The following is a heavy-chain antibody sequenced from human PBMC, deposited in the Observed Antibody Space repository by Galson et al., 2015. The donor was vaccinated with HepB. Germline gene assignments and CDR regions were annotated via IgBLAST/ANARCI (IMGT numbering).Heavy chain of an antibody. CDR1: GASVTSRNYY. J-gene: IGHJ4*02. D-gene: IGHD6-19*01. Sequence: SETLSLTCSVTGASVTSRNYYWGWIRQPVGKGLEWVGSIHNSDYTYYNPSLRGRVSVSLVTSKNQFSLKLTSVTAPDTATYYCVTRSRSSSGWFSVWGRGTLVAVSS. V-gene: IGHV4-39*01. CDR3: VTRSRSSSGWFSV. CDR2: IHNSDYT.